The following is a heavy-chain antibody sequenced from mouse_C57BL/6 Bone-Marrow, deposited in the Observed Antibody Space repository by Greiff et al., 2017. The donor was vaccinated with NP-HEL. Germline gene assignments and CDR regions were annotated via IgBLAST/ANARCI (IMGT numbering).Heavy chain of an antibody. CDR1: GFTFSDAW. Sequence: VQLKESGGGLVQPGGSMKLSCAASGFTFSDAWMDWVRQSPEKGLEWVAEIRNKANNHATYYAESVKGRFTISRDDSKSSVYLQMNSLRAEDTGIYYCTRNYGSSYDYAMDYWGQGTSVTVSS. J-gene: IGHJ4*01. CDR3: TRNYGSSYDYAMDY. CDR2: IRNKANNHAT. V-gene: IGHV6-6*01. D-gene: IGHD1-1*01.